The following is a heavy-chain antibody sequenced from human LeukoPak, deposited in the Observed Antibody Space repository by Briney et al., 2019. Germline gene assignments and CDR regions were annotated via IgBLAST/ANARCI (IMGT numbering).Heavy chain of an antibody. CDR1: GDSLRKSTFY. V-gene: IGHV4-39*07. Sequence: SETLSLTCTVSGDSLRKSTFYWVWIRQPPGKGLEWIGSIYYSGGADYNPSLQSRVTISVDTSKNEFSLKVRSVTAADTAVYFCARTHCEGDCFSAIRYWCQGTPVTVSS. D-gene: IGHD2-21*02. J-gene: IGHJ4*02. CDR2: IYYSGGA. CDR3: ARTHCEGDCFSAIRY.